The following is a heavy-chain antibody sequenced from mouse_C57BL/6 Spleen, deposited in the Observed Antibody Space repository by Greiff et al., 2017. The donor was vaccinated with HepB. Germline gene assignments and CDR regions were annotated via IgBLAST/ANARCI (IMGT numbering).Heavy chain of an antibody. J-gene: IGHJ4*01. D-gene: IGHD1-1*02. V-gene: IGHV1-50*01. CDR1: GYTFTSYW. CDR2: IDPSDSYT. Sequence: VQLQQPGAELVKPGASVKLSCKASGYTFTSYWMQCVKQRPGQGLEWIGEIDPSDSYTNYNQKFKGKATLTVDTSSSTAYMQLSSLTSEDSAVYYCARSPYGPYYAMDYWGQGTSVTVSS. CDR3: ARSPYGPYYAMDY.